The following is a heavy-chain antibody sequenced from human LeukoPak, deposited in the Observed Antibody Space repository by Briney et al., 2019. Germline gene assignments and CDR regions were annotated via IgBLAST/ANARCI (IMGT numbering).Heavy chain of an antibody. Sequence: GGSLRLSCAASGFTFGHYWMHWVRQAPGKGLLWVSRINPDGSDPTYADSVKGRFTISRDNAKNTLYLQMNSLRAEDSAVYFCAGLPDPGWGQGTLVTVSS. CDR1: GFTFGHYW. J-gene: IGHJ4*02. V-gene: IGHV3-74*03. CDR3: AGLPDPG. CDR2: INPDGSDP.